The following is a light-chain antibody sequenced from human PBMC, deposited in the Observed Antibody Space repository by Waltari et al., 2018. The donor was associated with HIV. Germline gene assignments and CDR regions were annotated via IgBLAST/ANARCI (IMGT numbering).Light chain of an antibody. J-gene: IGLJ3*02. CDR2: EVT. V-gene: IGLV2-23*02. CDR3: SSYAGARV. CDR1: SSDVRSYNR. Sequence: QSALTQPASVSGSPGQSITISCPVTSSDVRSYNRVSWYQQYPGKAPKLIIYEVTKRPSGVSNRFSGSKSGNTASLTLSGLQADDEADYYCSSYAGARVFGGGTNLIVL.